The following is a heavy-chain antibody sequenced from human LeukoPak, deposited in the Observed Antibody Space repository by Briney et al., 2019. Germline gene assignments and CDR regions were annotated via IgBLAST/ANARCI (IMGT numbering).Heavy chain of an antibody. CDR2: IYPGDSDT. CDR3: ARSLDQCSKSWSFNY. Sequence: GESLKISCKGSGYRFTSYWIGWVRQMPGKGLEWMGIIYPGDSDTKYSPSFQGQVTFSADKSISTAYLQWSSLKAADTAMYYCARSLDQCSKSWSFNYWGQGTLVSVSS. V-gene: IGHV5-51*01. D-gene: IGHD6-13*01. J-gene: IGHJ4*01. CDR1: GYRFTSYW.